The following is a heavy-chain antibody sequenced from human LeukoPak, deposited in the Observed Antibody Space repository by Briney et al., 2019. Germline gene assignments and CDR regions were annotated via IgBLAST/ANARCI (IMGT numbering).Heavy chain of an antibody. CDR1: GFIFSSYG. CDR2: IRYDGSNK. J-gene: IGHJ4*02. CDR3: AKSYNNPTVAIRVRGVIPYFDS. V-gene: IGHV3-30*02. Sequence: GGSLRLSCAASGFIFSSYGMHWVRQAPGKGLEWVAFIRYDGSNKYYADSVKGRFIISRDNSKTTMYLQMNSLRADDTAVYYCAKSYNNPTVAIRVRGVIPYFDSWGQGSLVTVSS. D-gene: IGHD3-10*01.